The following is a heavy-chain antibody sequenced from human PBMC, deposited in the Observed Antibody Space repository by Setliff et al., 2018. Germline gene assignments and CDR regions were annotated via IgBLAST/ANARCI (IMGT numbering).Heavy chain of an antibody. Sequence: PSETLSLTCTVSGGSISSSSYYWGWIRQPPGKGLEWIGSIYYSGSTYYNPSLKSRVTISVDTSKNQFSLKLSSVTAADTAVYYCARVGGYYYYYYGMDVWGQGTTVT. V-gene: IGHV4-39*07. J-gene: IGHJ6*02. CDR1: GGSISSSSYY. CDR3: ARVGGYYYYYYGMDV. CDR2: IYYSGST.